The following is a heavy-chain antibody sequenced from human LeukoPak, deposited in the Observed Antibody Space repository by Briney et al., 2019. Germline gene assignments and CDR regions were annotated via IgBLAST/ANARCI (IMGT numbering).Heavy chain of an antibody. CDR2: ISGSGGST. V-gene: IGHV3-23*01. J-gene: IGHJ4*02. CDR3: AKDQAQWLDYFDY. D-gene: IGHD6-19*01. CDR1: GFTFSSYA. Sequence: QSGGPLRLSCAASGFTFSSYAMSWVRQAPGKGLEWVSAISGSGGSTYYADSVKGRFTISRDNSKNTLYLQMNSLRAEDTAVYYCAKDQAQWLDYFDYWGQGALVTVSS.